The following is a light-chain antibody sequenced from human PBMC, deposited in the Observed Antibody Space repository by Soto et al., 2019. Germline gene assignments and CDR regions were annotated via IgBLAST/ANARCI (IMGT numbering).Light chain of an antibody. CDR1: QSISRW. J-gene: IGKJ5*01. Sequence: DIQRTQSPATLCAAVGDRVTITCRASQSISRWLTWYQQKPGKAPKLLIYEASSLESGVPSRFSGSGSGTEVTLTIGGLQKDDVATYDCQQFNSYTITFGQGTRLEIK. CDR2: EAS. V-gene: IGKV1-5*01. CDR3: QQFNSYTIT.